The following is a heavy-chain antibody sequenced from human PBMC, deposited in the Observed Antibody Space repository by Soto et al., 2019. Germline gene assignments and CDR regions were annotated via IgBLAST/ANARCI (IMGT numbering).Heavy chain of an antibody. Sequence: GGSLRLSCAASGFTFDDYAMHWGRQAPWKGLEWVSGISWNSGSIGYADSVKGRFTISRDNAKNSLYLQMNSLRAEDTALYYCAVRGYCSSTSCYGPVYYYMDVWGKGTTVTVSS. J-gene: IGHJ6*03. V-gene: IGHV3-9*01. CDR3: AVRGYCSSTSCYGPVYYYMDV. CDR1: GFTFDDYA. D-gene: IGHD2-2*01. CDR2: ISWNSGSI.